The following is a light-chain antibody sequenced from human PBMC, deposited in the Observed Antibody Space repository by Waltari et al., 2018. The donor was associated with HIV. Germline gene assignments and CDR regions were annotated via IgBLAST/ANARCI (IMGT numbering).Light chain of an antibody. Sequence: SYDLTQPPSVSVSPGQTASITCSGDKLGDKYASWYQQKAGQSPVLVIFQDRQRPSGTPDRFSSSNAGNTATLTISGTQAMDEADYYCQAWDSNTAHVLFGGGTKVTVL. V-gene: IGLV3-1*01. CDR3: QAWDSNTAHVL. CDR2: QDR. J-gene: IGLJ2*01. CDR1: KLGDKY.